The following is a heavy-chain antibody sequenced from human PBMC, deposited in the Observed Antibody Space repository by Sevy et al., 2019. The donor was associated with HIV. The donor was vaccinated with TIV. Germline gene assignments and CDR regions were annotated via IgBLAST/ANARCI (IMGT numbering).Heavy chain of an antibody. Sequence: GGSLRLSCSASGFIFSGSAIHWVRQAPGKGLEWVGRIRSKAKSHATDYSASVRGRFTISRDDSKNTAYLQMNRLKAEDTAVYYCSRFYYGGSASRGAWGQGSLVTVSS. CDR1: GFIFSGSA. CDR2: IRSKAKSHAT. J-gene: IGHJ4*02. CDR3: SRFYYGGSASRGA. D-gene: IGHD3-10*01. V-gene: IGHV3-73*01.